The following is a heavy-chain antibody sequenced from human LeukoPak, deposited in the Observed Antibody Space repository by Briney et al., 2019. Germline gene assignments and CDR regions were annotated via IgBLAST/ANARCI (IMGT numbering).Heavy chain of an antibody. D-gene: IGHD3-22*01. CDR2: IYYSGST. CDR3: ARGGTMIVVPHFDL. V-gene: IGHV4-59*01. Sequence: SETLSLTCTVSGGSISSYYWSWIRQPPGKGLEWIGYIYYSGSTNYNPSLKSRVTISVDTSKNQFSLKLSSVTAADTAVYYCARGGTMIVVPHFDLWGRGTLVTVSS. CDR1: GGSISSYY. J-gene: IGHJ2*01.